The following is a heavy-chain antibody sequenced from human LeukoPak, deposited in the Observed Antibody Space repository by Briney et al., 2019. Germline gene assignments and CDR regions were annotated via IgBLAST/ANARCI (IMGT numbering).Heavy chain of an antibody. CDR3: ARRLSTYYYDSSGYAFFDY. J-gene: IGHJ4*02. CDR1: GYSFTSYW. D-gene: IGHD3-22*01. V-gene: IGHV5-51*01. Sequence: GESLKISCKGSGYSFTSYWIGWVRQMPGKGLEWIGIIYPGDSDTRYSPPFQGQVTISADKSISTAYLQWSSLKASDTAMYYCARRLSTYYYDSSGYAFFDYWGQGTLVTVSS. CDR2: IYPGDSDT.